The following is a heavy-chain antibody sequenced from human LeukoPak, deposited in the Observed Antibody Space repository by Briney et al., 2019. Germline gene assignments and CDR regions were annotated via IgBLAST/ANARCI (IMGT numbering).Heavy chain of an antibody. D-gene: IGHD4-17*01. CDR1: GFTFSSYT. CDR3: ARDYGFDC. Sequence: GGSLRLSCAASGFTFSSYTMHWVRQAPGKGLETVAVISYDGSKKYYADSVKGRFTIYRDNSKNTLSLQMNSLRAEDTAVYYCARDYGFDCWGQGTLVTVS. V-gene: IGHV3-30-3*01. J-gene: IGHJ4*02. CDR2: ISYDGSKK.